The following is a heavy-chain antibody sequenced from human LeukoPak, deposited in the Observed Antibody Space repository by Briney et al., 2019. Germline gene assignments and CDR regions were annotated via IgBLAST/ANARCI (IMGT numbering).Heavy chain of an antibody. D-gene: IGHD4-17*01. Sequence: GGSLRLSCAASGFTFSDHYMDWVRQAPGMGREGVGRTRNKANSYTTEYAASVKGRFTISRDDSKNSLYLQMNSLKTEDTAVYYCAREPTADAFDIWGQGTMVTVSS. V-gene: IGHV3-72*01. CDR3: AREPTADAFDI. J-gene: IGHJ3*02. CDR1: GFTFSDHY. CDR2: TRNKANSYTT.